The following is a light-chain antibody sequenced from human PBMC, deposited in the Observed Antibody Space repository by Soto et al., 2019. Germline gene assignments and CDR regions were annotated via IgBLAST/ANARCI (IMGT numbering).Light chain of an antibody. CDR1: TSNLGAGYD. CDR2: GNR. CDR3: QAYDYSLTASV. V-gene: IGLV1-40*01. J-gene: IGLJ3*02. Sequence: QLVLTQPPSVSGAPGQRVTLSCTGNTSNLGAGYDVHWYQQLPGAAPKLVIFGNRNRPSGVPERFSGSKSGTSASLAITGLQAEDEDDYYCQAYDYSLTASVFGGGTKLTVL.